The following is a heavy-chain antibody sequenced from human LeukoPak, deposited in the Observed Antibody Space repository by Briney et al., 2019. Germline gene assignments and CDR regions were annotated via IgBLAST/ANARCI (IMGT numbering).Heavy chain of an antibody. CDR3: AKDIGPNSNYFDY. D-gene: IGHD2/OR15-2a*01. V-gene: IGHV3-9*01. Sequence: GGSLRLTCAASGFAFDKYAMHWVRQAPGKGLEWVSGISWNSAVIGYADPVKGRFTISRDNAKNSLYLQMNSLRVEDTALYYCAKDIGPNSNYFDYWGQGTVVTVSS. CDR2: ISWNSAVI. J-gene: IGHJ4*02. CDR1: GFAFDKYA.